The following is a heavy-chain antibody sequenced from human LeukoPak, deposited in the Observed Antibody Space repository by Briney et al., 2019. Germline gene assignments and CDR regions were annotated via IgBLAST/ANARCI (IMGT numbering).Heavy chain of an antibody. CDR3: ARLPTDYYGSGSPDG. CDR2: IYYSGST. J-gene: IGHJ4*02. V-gene: IGHV4-39*02. CDR1: GASINSSSYY. Sequence: PSETLSLTCTVSGASINSSSYYWGWTRQPPGKGLEWIGSIYYSGSTYYNPSLKSRVTISVDTSKNHFSLKLRSVTATDTAVYYCARLPTDYYGSGSPDGWGQGTLVTVSS. D-gene: IGHD3-10*01.